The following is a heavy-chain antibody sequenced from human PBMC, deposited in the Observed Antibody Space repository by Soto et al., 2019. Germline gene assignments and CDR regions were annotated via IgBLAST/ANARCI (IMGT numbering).Heavy chain of an antibody. Sequence: TSETLSLTCSVSGASISSYYYTWIRQTPGKGLEWIGYIYLSGSTYYNPSFKSRVTISVDRSKNQFSLKLSSVTAADTAVYYCARGQVVAAQHWGQGTLVTVSS. CDR1: GASISSYY. D-gene: IGHD2-15*01. V-gene: IGHV4-59*12. J-gene: IGHJ4*02. CDR3: ARGQVVAAQH. CDR2: IYLSGST.